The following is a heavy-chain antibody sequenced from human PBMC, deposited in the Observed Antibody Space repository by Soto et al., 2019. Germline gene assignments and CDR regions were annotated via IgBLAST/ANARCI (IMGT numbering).Heavy chain of an antibody. CDR1: GGSISSYY. V-gene: IGHV4-59*08. Sequence: PSETLSLTCTVSGGSISSYYWSWIRQPPGKGLEWIGYIYYSGSTNYNPSLKSRVTISVDTSKNQFSLKLSSVTAADTAVYYCARHHDYSNYLWFDPWGQGTLVTVSS. J-gene: IGHJ5*02. D-gene: IGHD4-4*01. CDR2: IYYSGST. CDR3: ARHHDYSNYLWFDP.